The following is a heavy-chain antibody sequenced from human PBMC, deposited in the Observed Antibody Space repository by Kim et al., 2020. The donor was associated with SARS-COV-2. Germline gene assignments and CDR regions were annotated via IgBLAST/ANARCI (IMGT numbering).Heavy chain of an antibody. D-gene: IGHD3-10*01. V-gene: IGHV3-49*04. CDR1: GFTSGDYP. J-gene: IGHJ3*02. CDR3: SRAVRLSGDAFDI. CDR2: IRTRAYGATT. Sequence: GGSLRLSCTASGFTSGDYPMNWVRQAPGKGLEWVAYIRTRAYGATTEYAASVKGRFIISRDDSESIAYLQMNSLKTQDTAMYYCSRAVRLSGDAFDIWGQGTMVTVSS.